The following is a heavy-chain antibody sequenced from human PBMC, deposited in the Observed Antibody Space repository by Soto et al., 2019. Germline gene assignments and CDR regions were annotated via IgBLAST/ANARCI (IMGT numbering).Heavy chain of an antibody. J-gene: IGHJ4*02. D-gene: IGHD6-6*01. CDR2: TWNDGNYK. CDR3: ATSMAPRTPLSFDH. V-gene: IGHV3-33*01. Sequence: GGSLRLSCAASGFTLSNYGMHWVRQAPGKGLEWVAVTWNDGNYKYYGDSVKGRFNLSRDKTKNTLYLQMNTLRAEDTAVYYCATSMAPRTPLSFDHWGQGTLVTVSS. CDR1: GFTLSNYG.